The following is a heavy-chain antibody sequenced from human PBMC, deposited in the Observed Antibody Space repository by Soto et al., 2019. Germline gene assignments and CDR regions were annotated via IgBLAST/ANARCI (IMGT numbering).Heavy chain of an antibody. Sequence: EVQLVESGGGLVQPRGSLRLSCAASGFIFRNHVLNWVRQAPGKGLEWVSAIDNSGDGSFYADSVKGRFIISRDNSNDTVFLQMKNLRLEDTAFYYCAKIPSRGMIFGAGSWGQGTLVIVSS. CDR2: IDNSGDGS. D-gene: IGHD3-3*01. CDR1: GFIFRNHV. CDR3: AKIPSRGMIFGAGS. J-gene: IGHJ5*02. V-gene: IGHV3-23*04.